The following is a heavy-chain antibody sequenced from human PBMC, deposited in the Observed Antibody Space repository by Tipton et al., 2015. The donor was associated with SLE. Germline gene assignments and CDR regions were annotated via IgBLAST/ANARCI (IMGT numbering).Heavy chain of an antibody. V-gene: IGHV4-61*08. CDR3: AKNSGSYYFDD. D-gene: IGHD3-10*01. CDR1: GGSISSGGYS. Sequence: TLSLTCAVSGGSISSGGYSWSWIRQPPGKGLEWIGYIYYSGSTNYNPSLKSRVTISVDTSKNLFSLKLNSVTAADTAVYYCAKNSGSYYFDDWGQGTLVTVSS. J-gene: IGHJ4*02. CDR2: IYYSGST.